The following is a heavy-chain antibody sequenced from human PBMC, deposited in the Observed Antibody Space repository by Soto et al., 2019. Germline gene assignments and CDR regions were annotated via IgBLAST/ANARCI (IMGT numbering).Heavy chain of an antibody. CDR2: FDPEDGET. Sequence: GAPVKVSCKVSGYTLTELSLHWGRQAPGKGLEWMGGFDPEDGETSYAQKFQGRVTMTEDTSTDTAYMELSSLRSEDTAVYYCATAQYSSSWSGLPYWGQGTLVTVSS. V-gene: IGHV1-24*01. CDR3: ATAQYSSSWSGLPY. CDR1: GYTLTELS. D-gene: IGHD6-13*01. J-gene: IGHJ4*02.